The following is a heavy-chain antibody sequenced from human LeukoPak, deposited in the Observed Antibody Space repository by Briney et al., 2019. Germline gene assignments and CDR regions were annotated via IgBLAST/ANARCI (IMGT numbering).Heavy chain of an antibody. CDR1: GGSFSGYY. D-gene: IGHD6-13*01. J-gene: IGHJ4*02. CDR3: ARRHSSSWYGGFDY. V-gene: IGHV4-34*01. CDR2: INHSGST. Sequence: SENLSLTCAVYGGSFSGYYWSWIRQPPGKGLEWIGEINHSGSTNYNPSLKSRVTISVDTSKNQFSLKLSSVTAADTAVYYCARRHSSSWYGGFDYWGQGTLVTVSS.